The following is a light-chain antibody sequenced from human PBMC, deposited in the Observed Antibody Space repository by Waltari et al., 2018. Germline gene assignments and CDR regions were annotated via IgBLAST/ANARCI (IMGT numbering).Light chain of an antibody. Sequence: DIVMTQSPDSLAVSLGKRATINCKSSQRVLYSSNNKNYLAWYQQKPGQPPKLLIYWASTRESGVPDRFSGSESGTDFTLTISSLQAEDVAVYYCHQYYSTPFTFGPGTKVDIK. CDR2: WAS. CDR1: QRVLYSSNNKNY. CDR3: HQYYSTPFT. V-gene: IGKV4-1*01. J-gene: IGKJ3*01.